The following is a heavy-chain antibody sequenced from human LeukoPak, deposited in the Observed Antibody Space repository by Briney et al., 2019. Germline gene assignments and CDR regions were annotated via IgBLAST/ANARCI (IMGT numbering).Heavy chain of an antibody. CDR3: AGCRWLEDDAFDI. J-gene: IGHJ3*02. V-gene: IGHV3-23*01. CDR2: ISDSGNNT. D-gene: IGHD3-22*01. Sequence: GGSLRLSCAASRFIFNNYAMTWVRQAPGKGLEWVSGISDSGNNTYYGGSVKGRFSISTGNFRNTLYLQRNSQRPDDTAVYYSAGCRWLEDDAFDIWGLGTMVTVSA. CDR1: RFIFNNYA.